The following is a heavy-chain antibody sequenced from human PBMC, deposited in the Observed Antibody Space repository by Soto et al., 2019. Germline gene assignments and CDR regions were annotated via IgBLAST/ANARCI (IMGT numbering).Heavy chain of an antibody. CDR3: AKVILWIVATSMGFDY. D-gene: IGHD5-12*01. J-gene: IGHJ4*02. CDR2: ISGSGGST. V-gene: IGHV3-23*01. CDR1: GFTFSSYA. Sequence: GGSLRLSCAASGFTFSSYAMIWVRQAPGKGLEWVSAISGSGGSTYYADSVKGRFTISRDNSKNTLYLQMNSLRAEDTAVYYCAKVILWIVATSMGFDYWGQGTLVTVSS.